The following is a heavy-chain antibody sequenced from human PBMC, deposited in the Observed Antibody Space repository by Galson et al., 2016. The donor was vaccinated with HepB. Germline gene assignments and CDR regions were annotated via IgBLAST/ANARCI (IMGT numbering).Heavy chain of an antibody. CDR1: GFTFNDSW. CDR3: VRDMYGSYFAFDI. J-gene: IGHJ3*02. Sequence: SLRLSCAASGFTFNDSWMHWVRQAPGRGLDWVSRINNAGGSPTYADSVKGRFTISRDNAKNTLYLQMNSLRAEDTTVYYCVRDMYGSYFAFDIWGQGTMVTVSS. V-gene: IGHV3-74*01. CDR2: INNAGGSP. D-gene: IGHD1-26*01.